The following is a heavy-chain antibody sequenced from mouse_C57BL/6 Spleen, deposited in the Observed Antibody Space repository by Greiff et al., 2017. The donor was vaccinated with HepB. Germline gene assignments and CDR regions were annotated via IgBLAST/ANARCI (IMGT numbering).Heavy chain of an antibody. J-gene: IGHJ2*01. CDR2: IYPRSGNT. Sequence: VQLQQSGAELARPGASVKLSCKASGYTFTSYGISWVKQRTGQGLEWIGEIYPRSGNTYYNEKFKGKATLTADKSSSTAYMELRSLTSEDSAVYFCARSGDDDRDYYFDYWGQGTTLTVSS. D-gene: IGHD2-4*01. CDR3: ARSGDDDRDYYFDY. CDR1: GYTFTSYG. V-gene: IGHV1-81*01.